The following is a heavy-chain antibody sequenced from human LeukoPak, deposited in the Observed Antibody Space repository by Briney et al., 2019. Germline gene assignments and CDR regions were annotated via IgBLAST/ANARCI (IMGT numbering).Heavy chain of an antibody. CDR2: ISVYDGKT. Sequence: ASVKVSCKASGYDFSSYGLSWVRHVPGQGLQWMGWISVYDGKTDYGPLQGRVTMTTDTSTGTAYMELRNLRSGDTTIYYCARHMTTVVTSLDYWGQGTMVTVSS. CDR3: ARHMTTVVTSLDY. D-gene: IGHD4-23*01. V-gene: IGHV1-18*01. J-gene: IGHJ4*02. CDR1: GYDFSSYG.